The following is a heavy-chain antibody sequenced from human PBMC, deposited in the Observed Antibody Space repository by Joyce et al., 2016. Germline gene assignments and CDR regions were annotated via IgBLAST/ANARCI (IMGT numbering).Heavy chain of an antibody. CDR2: IIPFFGAA. Sequence: QVLLVQSGAAVKRPGSSLRVSCKSSGGDFSNSTVNWVRQAPGQRLEWMGGIIPFFGAAKYAEDCQGRVTLAADQSTRTAYLELSSLTSADTAVYYCARGGTSSDHYFFYTLDVWGPGTTVIVSS. V-gene: IGHV1-69*12. CDR1: GGDFSNST. CDR3: ARGGTSSDHYFFYTLDV. J-gene: IGHJ6*02. D-gene: IGHD1-14*01.